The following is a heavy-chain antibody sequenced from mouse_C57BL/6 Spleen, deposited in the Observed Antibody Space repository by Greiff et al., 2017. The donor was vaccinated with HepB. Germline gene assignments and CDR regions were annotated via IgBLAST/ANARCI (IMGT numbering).Heavy chain of an antibody. Sequence: VQLQQSGPELVKPGASVKISCKASGYAFSSSWMNWVKQRPGKGLEWIGRIYPGDGDTNYNGKFKGKATLTADKSSSTAYMQLSSLTSEDSAVYFCARSVPGPFAYWGQGTPVTVSA. CDR2: IYPGDGDT. CDR3: ARSVPGPFAY. CDR1: GYAFSSSW. D-gene: IGHD5-1*01. J-gene: IGHJ3*01. V-gene: IGHV1-82*01.